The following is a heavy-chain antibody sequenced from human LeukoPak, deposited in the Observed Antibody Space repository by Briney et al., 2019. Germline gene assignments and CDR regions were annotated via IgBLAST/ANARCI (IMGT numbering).Heavy chain of an antibody. V-gene: IGHV4-61*02. CDR1: GGSISSGTYY. J-gene: IGHJ4*02. Sequence: SETLSLTCTVSGGSISSGTYYWYWIRQPAGKGLEWIGRIYTSGITNYNPSLKSRVTISVDTSKNQFSLKLTSVTASDTAVYYCAGVSAPGGTRLFDYWGQGTLVTVSS. CDR3: AGVSAPGGTRLFDY. CDR2: IYTSGIT. D-gene: IGHD2-15*01.